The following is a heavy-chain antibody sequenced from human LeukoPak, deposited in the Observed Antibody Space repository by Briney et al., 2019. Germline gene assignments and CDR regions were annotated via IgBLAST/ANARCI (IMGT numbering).Heavy chain of an antibody. CDR3: ARGSSDYYDSSGYYYPY. CDR2: MNPDSGNT. J-gene: IGHJ4*02. Sequence: ASVKVSCKASGYTFTSYDINWVRQATGQGLEWMGWMNPDSGNTGYAQKFQGRVTMTRNTSISTAYMELSSLRSEDTAVYYCARGSSDYYDSSGYYYPYWGQGTLVTVSS. V-gene: IGHV1-8*01. D-gene: IGHD3-22*01. CDR1: GYTFTSYD.